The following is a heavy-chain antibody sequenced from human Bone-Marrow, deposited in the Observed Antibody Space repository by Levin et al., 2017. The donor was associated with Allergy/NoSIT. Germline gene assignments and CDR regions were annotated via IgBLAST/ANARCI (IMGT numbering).Heavy chain of an antibody. V-gene: IGHV4-61*02. CDR1: GASINNTNHY. CDR3: ARDGTFNSWHTGWFDP. J-gene: IGHJ5*02. Sequence: LRLSCTVSGASINNTNHYWSWIRQPAGKGLEWIGRMFAGGAATYNRSLRSRVTISIDTSKNQFSLKLTSVTAADTAVYYCARDGTFNSWHTGWFDPWGQGTLVTVSS. CDR2: MFAGGAA. D-gene: IGHD6-13*01.